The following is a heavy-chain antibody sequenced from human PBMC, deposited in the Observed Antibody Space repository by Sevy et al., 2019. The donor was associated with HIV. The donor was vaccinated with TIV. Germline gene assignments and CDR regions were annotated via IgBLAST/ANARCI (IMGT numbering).Heavy chain of an antibody. Sequence: SESLSLTCTVSGDSISSGSYYWGWIRQAPGKGLEWIGSIYSSGSAYYNPSLMSRVSISVETSKKHLSLKLSSVTAADSAVYCCARLPGLYSSSWSSWFWGQGTLVTVSS. CDR1: GDSISSGSYY. J-gene: IGHJ4*02. V-gene: IGHV4-39*02. CDR3: ARLPGLYSSSWSSWF. CDR2: IYSSGSA. D-gene: IGHD6-13*01.